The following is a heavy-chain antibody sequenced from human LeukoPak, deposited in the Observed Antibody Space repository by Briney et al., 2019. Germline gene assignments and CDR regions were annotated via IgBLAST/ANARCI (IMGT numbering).Heavy chain of an antibody. V-gene: IGHV4-59*01. Sequence: SETLSLTCAVSGGSISNYYWYWMRQPPGKGLEWVGYTFYSGNAKYNPSLKSRVTISVDTSKNQFSLKLNSVTAADTAVYYCAKGGPEASAGLSWFDPWGQGTLVTVSS. J-gene: IGHJ5*02. CDR2: TFYSGNA. D-gene: IGHD1-14*01. CDR1: GGSISNYY. CDR3: AKGGPEASAGLSWFDP.